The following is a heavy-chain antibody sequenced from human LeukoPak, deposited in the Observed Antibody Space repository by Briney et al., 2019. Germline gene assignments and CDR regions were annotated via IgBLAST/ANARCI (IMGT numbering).Heavy chain of an antibody. CDR1: GFTFSSYW. CDR2: INSDETIS. V-gene: IGHV3-74*01. Sequence: SGGSLRLSCAASGFTFSSYWMHWVRQVPNQGLMWVSRINSDETISEYVDSVNGRFTISRDNAKNTLYLQMNSLRAEGTAVYFCLYGGYFQHWGQGTLVTVSS. CDR3: LYGGYFQH. J-gene: IGHJ1*01. D-gene: IGHD3-16*01.